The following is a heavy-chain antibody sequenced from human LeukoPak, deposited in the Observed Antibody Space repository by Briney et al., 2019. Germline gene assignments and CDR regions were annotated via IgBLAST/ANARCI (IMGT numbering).Heavy chain of an antibody. V-gene: IGHV4-31*03. CDR3: ARGARLLHWYFDL. CDR1: GGSISSGGYY. CDR2: IYYSGST. J-gene: IGHJ2*01. Sequence: SETLSLTCTVSGGSISSGGYYWSWIRQHPGKGLEWIGYIYYSGSTYYNPSLKNRVTISVDTSKNQFSLKLSSVTAADTAVYYCARGARLLHWYFDLWGRGTLVTVSS. D-gene: IGHD2-15*01.